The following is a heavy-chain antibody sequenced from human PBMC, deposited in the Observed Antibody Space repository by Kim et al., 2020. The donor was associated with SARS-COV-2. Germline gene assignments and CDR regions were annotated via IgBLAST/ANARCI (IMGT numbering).Heavy chain of an antibody. D-gene: IGHD1-26*01. Sequence: GGSLRLSCAASGFSFSIYSMHWVRQAPGRGLEWLSYITGDGKTIYYADSVTGRFTTSRDNGKNSLYLQMNSLRDEVTAVYYCARSIGSLVDWGQGTLVTVSS. V-gene: IGHV3-48*02. CDR1: GFSFSIYS. CDR3: ARSIGSLVD. CDR2: ITGDGKTI. J-gene: IGHJ4*02.